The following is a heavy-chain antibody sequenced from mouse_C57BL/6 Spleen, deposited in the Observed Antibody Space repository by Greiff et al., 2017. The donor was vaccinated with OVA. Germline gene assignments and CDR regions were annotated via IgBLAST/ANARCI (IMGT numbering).Heavy chain of an antibody. D-gene: IGHD2-5*01. CDR3: ARDYSNSDFGV. CDR1: GYTFTRYW. J-gene: IGHJ1*03. V-gene: IGHV1-69*01. Sequence: QVQLQQPGAELVMPGASVKLSCKASGYTFTRYWMHWVKQRPGQGLEWIGEIDPSDSYTNYNQKFKGKSTLTVDKSSSTYYMQLSSLTCEDSAVYYCARDYSNSDFGVWGTGTTVTV. CDR2: IDPSDSYT.